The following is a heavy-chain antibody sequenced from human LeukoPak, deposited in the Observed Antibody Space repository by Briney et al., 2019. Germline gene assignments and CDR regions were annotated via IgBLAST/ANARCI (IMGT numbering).Heavy chain of an antibody. CDR1: GFTFSSYS. CDR3: ARGGAGGSWFDF. CDR2: IGSSGSPT. V-gene: IGHV3-48*02. Sequence: GGSLRLSCAASGFTFSSYSMNWVRQAPGKGLEWVSYIGSSGSPTHYADSVKGRFTISRDNAKTSLYLHMNSLRDEDTAVYYCARGGAGGSWFDFWGQGTLVTVSS. J-gene: IGHJ4*02. D-gene: IGHD6-19*01.